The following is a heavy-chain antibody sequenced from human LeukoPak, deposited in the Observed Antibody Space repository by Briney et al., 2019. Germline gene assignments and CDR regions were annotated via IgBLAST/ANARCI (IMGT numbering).Heavy chain of an antibody. CDR3: ARGGYSGSYSEYFQH. V-gene: IGHV1-69*05. J-gene: IGHJ1*01. CDR2: IIPIFGTA. D-gene: IGHD1-26*01. Sequence: GASVKVSCKASGGTFSSYAISWVRQAPGQGLEWMGGIIPIFGTANYAQKFQGRVTMTRNTSISTAYMELSSLRSEDTAVYYCARGGYSGSYSEYFQHWGQGTLVTVSS. CDR1: GGTFSSYA.